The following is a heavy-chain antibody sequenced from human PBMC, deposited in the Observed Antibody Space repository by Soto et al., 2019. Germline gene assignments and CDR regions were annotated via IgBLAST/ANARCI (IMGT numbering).Heavy chain of an antibody. CDR1: GYTSTSYY. J-gene: IGHJ4*02. Sequence: QVQLVQSGAVVTKPGASVKVSCKASGYTSTSYYMHWVRQAPGQRLEYMGIINPNGGTTHYAQKFQGRVTMTRDTSTSTLYMELSSLRSEDTAMYYCAAYTSGWPTPWNWGQGTLVTVSS. CDR2: INPNGGTT. CDR3: AAYTSGWPTPWN. V-gene: IGHV1-46*01. D-gene: IGHD6-19*01.